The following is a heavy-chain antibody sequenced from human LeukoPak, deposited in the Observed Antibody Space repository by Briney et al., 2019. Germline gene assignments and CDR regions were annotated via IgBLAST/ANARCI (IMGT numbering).Heavy chain of an antibody. V-gene: IGHV4-4*02. D-gene: IGHD2-15*01. J-gene: IGHJ5*02. CDR2: IHRSGSP. CDR3: ARYGGGIGEDWFDP. CDR1: LDSTTSNF. Sequence: SETLSLTCTVSLDSTTSNFWSWVRQPPGKGLEWIGEIHRSGSPNYNPSLQSRVTISIDRSRNQIALELPSVTAADTAVYYCARYGGGIGEDWFDPWGQGTLVTVSS.